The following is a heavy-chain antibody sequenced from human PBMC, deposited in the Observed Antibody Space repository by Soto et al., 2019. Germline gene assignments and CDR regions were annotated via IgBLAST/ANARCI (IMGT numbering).Heavy chain of an antibody. CDR3: ARVLHCSSTSCYGHYGMDV. J-gene: IGHJ6*02. Sequence: GGSLRLSCAASGFTFSSYSMNWVRQAAGKGLEWVSYISSRSSTIYYADSVKGRFTISRDNAKNSLYLQMNSLRVEDTAVYYCARVLHCSSTSCYGHYGMDVWGQGTTVTVSS. D-gene: IGHD2-2*01. V-gene: IGHV3-48*01. CDR2: ISSRSSTI. CDR1: GFTFSSYS.